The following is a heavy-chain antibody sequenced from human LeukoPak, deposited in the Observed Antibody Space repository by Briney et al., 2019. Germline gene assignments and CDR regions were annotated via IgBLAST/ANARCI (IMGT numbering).Heavy chain of an antibody. CDR1: GGSISSGSYY. CDR3: ARELYYYDSSGYSYYYGMDV. Sequence: SETLSLTCTVSGGSISSGSYYWSWIRQPPGKGLEWIGYIYYSGSTNYNPSLKSRVTISVDTSKNQFSLKLSSVTAADTAVYYCARELYYYDSSGYSYYYGMDVWGQGTTVTVSS. V-gene: IGHV4-61*01. D-gene: IGHD3-22*01. J-gene: IGHJ6*02. CDR2: IYYSGST.